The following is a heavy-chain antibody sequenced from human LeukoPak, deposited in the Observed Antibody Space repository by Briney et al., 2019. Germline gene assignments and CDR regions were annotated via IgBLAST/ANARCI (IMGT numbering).Heavy chain of an antibody. J-gene: IGHJ3*02. V-gene: IGHV3-23*01. CDR3: AKDEDGSGAFDI. CDR2: ISGSGGST. Sequence: PGGSLRLSCAASGFTFSSYAMSWVRQAPGEGLEWVSAISGSGGSTYYADSVKGRFTISRDNSKNTLYLQMNSLRAEDTAVYYCAKDEDGSGAFDIWGQGTMVTVSS. CDR1: GFTFSSYA.